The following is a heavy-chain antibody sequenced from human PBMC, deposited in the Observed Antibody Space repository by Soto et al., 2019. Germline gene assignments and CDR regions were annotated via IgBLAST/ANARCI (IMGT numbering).Heavy chain of an antibody. CDR3: AREHVGSYGMDV. D-gene: IGHD1-26*01. V-gene: IGHV1-46*03. J-gene: IGHJ6*02. CDR1: GYTFTSYY. Sequence: QVQLVQSGAEVKKPGASVKVSCKASGYTFTSYYMHWVRQAPGQGLEGMGIINPSGGSTSYAQKFQGRATMTSDTSTSTVYMELSSLRSEDTAVYYCAREHVGSYGMDVWGQGTTVTVSS. CDR2: INPSGGST.